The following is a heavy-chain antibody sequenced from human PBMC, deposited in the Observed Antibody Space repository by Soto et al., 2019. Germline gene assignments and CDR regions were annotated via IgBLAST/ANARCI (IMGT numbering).Heavy chain of an antibody. D-gene: IGHD6-19*01. CDR3: TRDPLIAVAAYDAFDI. Sequence: TGGLLRLSCAASGFTFSSYGMHWVRQAPGKGLEWVAVIWYDGSNKYYADSVKGRYTISRDDSKNTVYLQMNSLGAEDTAVYYCTRDPLIAVAAYDAFDIWGQGTSVTVSS. CDR1: GFTFSSYG. V-gene: IGHV3-33*01. CDR2: IWYDGSNK. J-gene: IGHJ3*02.